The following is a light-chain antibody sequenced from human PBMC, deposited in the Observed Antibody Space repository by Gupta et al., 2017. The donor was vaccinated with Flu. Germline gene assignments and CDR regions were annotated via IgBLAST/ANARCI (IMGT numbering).Light chain of an antibody. CDR3: AAWEDSLICWV. J-gene: IGLJ3*02. Sequence: SSSNIRSYYVYWYQQHPGKAPKLLIYRKNHRPSGVPDRFSGSKSGNSAALAISGLRAEDEADYYCAAWEDSLICWVFGGGTKLTVL. CDR2: RKN. CDR1: SSNIRSYY. V-gene: IGLV1-47*01.